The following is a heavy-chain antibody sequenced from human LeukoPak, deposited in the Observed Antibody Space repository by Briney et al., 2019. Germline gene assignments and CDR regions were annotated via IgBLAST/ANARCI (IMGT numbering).Heavy chain of an antibody. CDR2: INPNSGGT. D-gene: IGHD6-6*01. CDR3: AREHSSSYYFDY. Sequence: ASVKVSCKASGYTFTGYYMHWVRQAPGQGLEWMGWINPNSGGTNYAQEFQGRVTMTRDTSISTAYMELSRLRSDDTAVYYCAREHSSSYYFDYWGQGTLVTVSS. CDR1: GYTFTGYY. J-gene: IGHJ4*02. V-gene: IGHV1-2*02.